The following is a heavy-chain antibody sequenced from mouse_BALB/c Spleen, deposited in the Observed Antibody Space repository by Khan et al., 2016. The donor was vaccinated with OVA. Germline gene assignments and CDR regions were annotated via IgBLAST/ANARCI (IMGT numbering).Heavy chain of an antibody. D-gene: IGHD4-1*01. CDR1: GYTFTNYV. V-gene: IGHV1S136*01. J-gene: IGHJ2*01. CDR2: INPYNGGT. Sequence: EVQLQQSGPELVKPGASVKMSCKASGYTFTNYVLHWVKQKPGQGLEWIGYINPYNGGTKYNEKFKGKATLASDKSSITANMELSSLPSEDSAVYYCARGNWQSYYFDNWGQGTTLTLSS. CDR3: ARGNWQSYYFDN.